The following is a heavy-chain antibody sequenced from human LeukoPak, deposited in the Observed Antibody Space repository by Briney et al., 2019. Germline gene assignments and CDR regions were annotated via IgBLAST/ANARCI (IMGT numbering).Heavy chain of an antibody. J-gene: IGHJ4*02. CDR1: GGSFSNYY. D-gene: IGHD1-26*01. V-gene: IGHV3-74*03. Sequence: ETLSLTCAVSGGSFSNYYWSWIRQPPGKGLEWVSRITVDATTTYADSVRGRFTISRDNAKNILYLQMNSLRAEDTAVYYCVRDRVGPDYWGQGTLVTVSS. CDR3: VRDRVGPDY. CDR2: ITVDATT.